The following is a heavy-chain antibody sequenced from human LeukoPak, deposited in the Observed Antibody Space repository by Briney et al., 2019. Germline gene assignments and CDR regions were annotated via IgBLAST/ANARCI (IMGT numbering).Heavy chain of an antibody. D-gene: IGHD4-23*01. V-gene: IGHV1-2*02. CDR3: ARTVVTLDWYFDL. CDR1: GYTFTGCY. J-gene: IGHJ2*01. CDR2: INPNSGGT. Sequence: ASVKVSCKASGYTFTGCYMHWVRQAPGQGLEWMGWINPNSGGTNYAQKFQGRVTMTRDTSISTAYMELSRLRSDDTAVYYCARTVVTLDWYFDLWGRGTLVSVSS.